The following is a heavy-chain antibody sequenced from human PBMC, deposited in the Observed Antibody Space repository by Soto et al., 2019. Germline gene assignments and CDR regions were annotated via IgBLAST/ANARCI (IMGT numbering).Heavy chain of an antibody. CDR3: ARPCLNIVATIVGLRALCY. Sequence: GESLKISCKGSGYSFTSYWIGWVRQMPGKGLEWMGIIYPGDSDTRYSPSFQGQVTISADKSISTAYLQWSSLKASDTAMYYCARPCLNIVATIVGLRALCYWGQGTLVTVSS. V-gene: IGHV5-51*01. J-gene: IGHJ4*02. D-gene: IGHD5-12*01. CDR1: GYSFTSYW. CDR2: IYPGDSDT.